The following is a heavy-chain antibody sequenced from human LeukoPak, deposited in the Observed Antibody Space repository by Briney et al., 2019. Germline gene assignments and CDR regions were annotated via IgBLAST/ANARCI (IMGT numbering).Heavy chain of an antibody. Sequence: GGSLRLSCAASGFTFGSYGMHWVRQAPGKGLEWVASTRFDGSNKYYADSVKGRFTVSRDNSKNTLYLQMNSLRAEDTAVYYCAKDLPAAGTGYFQHWGQGTLVTVSS. CDR3: AKDLPAAGTGYFQH. J-gene: IGHJ1*01. CDR2: TRFDGSNK. CDR1: GFTFGSYG. V-gene: IGHV3-30*02. D-gene: IGHD6-13*01.